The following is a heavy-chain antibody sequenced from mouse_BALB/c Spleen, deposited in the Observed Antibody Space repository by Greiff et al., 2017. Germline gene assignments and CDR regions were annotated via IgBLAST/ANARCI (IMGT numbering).Heavy chain of an antibody. D-gene: IGHD3-3*01. CDR1: GYTFTSYW. CDR2: IDPSDSYT. J-gene: IGHJ3*01. Sequence: QVQLKQPGAELVKPGASVKLSCKASGYTFTSYWMHWVKQRPGQGLEWIGEIDPSDSYTNYNQKFKGKATLTVDKSSSTAYMQLSSLTSEDSAVYWCERRTVGGWFAYWGQGTLVTVSA. V-gene: IGHV1-69*02. CDR3: ERRTVGGWFAY.